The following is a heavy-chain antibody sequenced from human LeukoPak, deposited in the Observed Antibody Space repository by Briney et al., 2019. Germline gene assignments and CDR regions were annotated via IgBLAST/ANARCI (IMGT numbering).Heavy chain of an antibody. CDR3: ARDSGSYYAFDY. V-gene: IGHV3-21*01. J-gene: IGHJ4*02. Sequence: PGGSLRLSCAASRFTVSSNSMSWVRQAPGKGLEWVSSISSGSGYIYYADSVKGRFTISRDNAKNSLYLQMNSLRAEDTAVYYCARDSGSYYAFDYWGQGTLVTVSS. D-gene: IGHD1-26*01. CDR1: RFTVSSNS. CDR2: ISSGSGYI.